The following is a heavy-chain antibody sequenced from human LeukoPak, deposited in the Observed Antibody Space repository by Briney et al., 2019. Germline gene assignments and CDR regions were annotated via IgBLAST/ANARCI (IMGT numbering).Heavy chain of an antibody. CDR2: INPNSGGT. Sequence: ASVKVSCKASGYTFTGYYMHWVRQAPGQGLEWMGWINPNSGGTNYAQKLQGRVTMTRDTSISTAYMELSRLRSDDTAVYYCARRVLGGSSWYGWFDPWGQGTLVTVSS. CDR1: GYTFTGYY. CDR3: ARRVLGGSSWYGWFDP. J-gene: IGHJ5*02. V-gene: IGHV1-2*02. D-gene: IGHD6-13*01.